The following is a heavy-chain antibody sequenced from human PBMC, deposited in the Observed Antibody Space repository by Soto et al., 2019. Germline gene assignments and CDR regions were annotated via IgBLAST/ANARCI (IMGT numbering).Heavy chain of an antibody. V-gene: IGHV3-11*06. CDR3: ARDDILTGYWDDAFDI. Sequence: QVQLVESGGGLVKPGGSLRLSCAASGFTFSDYYMSWIRQAPGKGLEWVSYISSSSSYIYYADSVKGRFTISRDNAKNSLYLQMNSLRAEDTAVYYCARDDILTGYWDDAFDIWGQGTMVTVSS. CDR2: ISSSSSYI. J-gene: IGHJ3*02. CDR1: GFTFSDYY. D-gene: IGHD3-9*01.